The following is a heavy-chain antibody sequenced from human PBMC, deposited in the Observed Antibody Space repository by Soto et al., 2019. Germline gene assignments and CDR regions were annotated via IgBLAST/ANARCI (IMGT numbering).Heavy chain of an antibody. V-gene: IGHV1-8*01. CDR3: VRGTRTTDV. J-gene: IGHJ6*02. CDR1: GYTFTSYD. D-gene: IGHD1-7*01. CDR2: MNPKSGNT. Sequence: QVQLVQSGAEVKKPGASVKVSCKASGYTFTSYDIHWARQATGQGLEWIGWMNPKSGNTGYAQKFQGRVTMTRNTSISTVYMELSSLRSEDMAVYFCVRGTRTTDVWGQGTTVTVSS.